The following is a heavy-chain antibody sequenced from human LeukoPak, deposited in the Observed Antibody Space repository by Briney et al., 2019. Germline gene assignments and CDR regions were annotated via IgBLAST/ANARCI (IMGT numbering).Heavy chain of an antibody. Sequence: GGSLRLSCAASGFSFSSYAMNWVRQAPGKGLEWVSVINNSGGDTYYADSVKGRFTISRDNSKNTLYLQMNSLRAEDTAVYYCARDLGALGAFDIWGQGTMVTVSS. CDR2: INNSGGDT. CDR1: GFSFSSYA. D-gene: IGHD7-27*01. CDR3: ARDLGALGAFDI. V-gene: IGHV3-23*01. J-gene: IGHJ3*02.